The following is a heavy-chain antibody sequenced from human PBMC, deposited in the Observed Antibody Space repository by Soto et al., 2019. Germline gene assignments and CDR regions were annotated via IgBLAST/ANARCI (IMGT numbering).Heavy chain of an antibody. Sequence: SVKVSCTTSGGTFNSYLIDWVRQAPGQGLEWMGGIIPAFGTAKYAQKFQGRVTITADKSTTTAYMELRTLTSEDTAVYYCARGLDQPPVGLYFDTWGQGTLVTVSS. D-gene: IGHD2-2*01. CDR1: GGTFNSYL. V-gene: IGHV1-69*06. CDR3: ARGLDQPPVGLYFDT. J-gene: IGHJ4*02. CDR2: IIPAFGTA.